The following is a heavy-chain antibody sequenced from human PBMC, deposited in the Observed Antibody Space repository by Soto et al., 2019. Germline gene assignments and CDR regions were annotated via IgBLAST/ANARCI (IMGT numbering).Heavy chain of an antibody. CDR2: IWFDGSDK. CDR1: GFTFSTYG. D-gene: IGHD2-21*01. Sequence: GGSLRLSCAASGFTFSTYGMHWVRQAPGKGLEWVAVIWFDGSDKYYADSVKGRFTISRDNSKNTLYLQMNSLRAEDTAVYYCAREYCDGDNCFPGLQHWGQGTLVTVSS. V-gene: IGHV3-33*01. CDR3: AREYCDGDNCFPGLQH. J-gene: IGHJ1*01.